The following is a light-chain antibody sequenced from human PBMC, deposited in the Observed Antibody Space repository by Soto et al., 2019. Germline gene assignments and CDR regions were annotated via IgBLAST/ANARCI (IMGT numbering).Light chain of an antibody. J-gene: IGKJ1*01. CDR1: QSISSY. CDR3: QQSYSTHPWT. CDR2: AAS. Sequence: IQMTQSPSSLSASVGDRFTVTCRASQSISSYLNWYQQKPGKAPKLLIYAASSLQSGVPSRFSGSGSGTDFTLTISSLQPEDFATYFCQQSYSTHPWTFGQGTKVDIK. V-gene: IGKV1-39*01.